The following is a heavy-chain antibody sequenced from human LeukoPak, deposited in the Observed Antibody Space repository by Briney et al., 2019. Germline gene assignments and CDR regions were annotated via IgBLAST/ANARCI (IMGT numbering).Heavy chain of an antibody. CDR1: GDSIGTNTYY. J-gene: IGHJ4*02. Sequence: SETLSLTCTVSGDSIGTNTYYWTWIRQPPGKGLEWIASIYHSGTSYYNLSLKSRVTISVDRSKNQFSLKLSSVSAADTAVYYCARQKRLYCSSTSCYSFDYWGQGTLVTVSS. CDR3: ARQKRLYCSSTSCYSFDY. V-gene: IGHV4-39*01. D-gene: IGHD2-2*01. CDR2: IYHSGTS.